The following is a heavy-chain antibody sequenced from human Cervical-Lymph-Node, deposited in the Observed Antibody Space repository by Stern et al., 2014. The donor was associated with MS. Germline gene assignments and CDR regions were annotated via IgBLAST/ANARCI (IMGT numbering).Heavy chain of an antibody. D-gene: IGHD5-12*01. CDR1: GYTFTSHW. J-gene: IGHJ4*02. CDR2: IYPANGNT. CDR3: ARLGSGYESELFDFDY. V-gene: IGHV5-51*03. Sequence: EVQLVESGAEVKKPGESLKISCKGSGYTFTSHWIGWVRQMPGKGLEWMGIIYPANGNTKYRPSFQGQPSFQGQVTISADKSISTAYLQWSSLKASDTAMYYCARLGSGYESELFDFDYWGQGTLVTVSS.